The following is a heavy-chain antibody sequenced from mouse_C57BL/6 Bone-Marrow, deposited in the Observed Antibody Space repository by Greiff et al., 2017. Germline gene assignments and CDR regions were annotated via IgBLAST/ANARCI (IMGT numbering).Heavy chain of an antibody. CDR3: AGWGYDGYYDYAMDY. D-gene: IGHD2-3*01. V-gene: IGHV1-81*01. Sequence: QVQLQQSGAELARPGASVKLSCKASGYTFTSYGISWVKQRTGQGLEWIGEIYPRSGNTYYNEKFKGKATLTADKSSSTAYMELRSLTSEDSAVYFWAGWGYDGYYDYAMDYWGQGTSVTVSS. CDR2: IYPRSGNT. J-gene: IGHJ4*01. CDR1: GYTFTSYG.